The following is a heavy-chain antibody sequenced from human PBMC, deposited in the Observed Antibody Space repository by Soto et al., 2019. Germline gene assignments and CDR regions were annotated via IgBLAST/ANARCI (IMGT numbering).Heavy chain of an antibody. V-gene: IGHV1-2*02. Sequence: QVQLVQSGADVKKPGASVKVSCKASGYTFTGYYMHWVRQAPGQGLEWMGWINPNSGGTNYAQKFQGRVTMTRDTSISTAYMDLSRLRSDDTAVYYCARPPGYLSGDHETYFDYWGQGTLVTVSS. D-gene: IGHD3-10*01. CDR3: ARPPGYLSGDHETYFDY. CDR1: GYTFTGYY. CDR2: INPNSGGT. J-gene: IGHJ4*02.